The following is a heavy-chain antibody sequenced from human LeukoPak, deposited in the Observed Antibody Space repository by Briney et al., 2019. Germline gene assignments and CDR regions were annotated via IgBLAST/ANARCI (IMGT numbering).Heavy chain of an antibody. Sequence: KPSETLSLTCTVSDGSISSYYWSWIRQPPGKGLEWIGYIYYSGSTNYNPSLKSRVTISVDTSKNQFSLKLSSVTAADTAVYYCARDSGSGSPEYFDYWGQGTLVTVSS. V-gene: IGHV4-59*01. CDR2: IYYSGST. D-gene: IGHD3-10*01. CDR1: DGSISSYY. J-gene: IGHJ4*02. CDR3: ARDSGSGSPEYFDY.